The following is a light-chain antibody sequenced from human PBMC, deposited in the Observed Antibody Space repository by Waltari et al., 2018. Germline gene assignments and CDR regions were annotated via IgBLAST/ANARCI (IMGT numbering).Light chain of an antibody. V-gene: IGLV3-21*01. J-gene: IGLJ2*01. Sequence: SYVLTQPPSASVAPGKTATIACGGNNVGGKSVQWYQQKPGQAPVLVVHDDNARPSGIPDRFSGSNSGDTATLTISRVEVGDEADYYRQVWDSSPETVVFGGGTKLTVL. CDR3: QVWDSSPETVV. CDR2: DDN. CDR1: NVGGKS.